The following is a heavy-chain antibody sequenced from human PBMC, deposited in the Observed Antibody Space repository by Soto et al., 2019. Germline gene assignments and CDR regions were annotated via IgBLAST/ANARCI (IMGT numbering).Heavy chain of an antibody. D-gene: IGHD6-19*01. CDR1: GGSISSGGYF. Sequence: SETLSLTCTVSGGSISSGGYFWSWIRQHPGKGLEWIGFIYYSGSTYYNPSLKSRVTISVDTSKNQFSLKLSSVTAADTAVYYCARESIAVAGLDYWGQGTLVTVSS. V-gene: IGHV4-31*03. J-gene: IGHJ4*02. CDR3: ARESIAVAGLDY. CDR2: IYYSGST.